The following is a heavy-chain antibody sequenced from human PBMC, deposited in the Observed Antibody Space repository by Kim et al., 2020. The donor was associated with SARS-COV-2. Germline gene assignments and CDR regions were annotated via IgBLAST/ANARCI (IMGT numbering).Heavy chain of an antibody. CDR3: AKEDFKCGTGGDY. V-gene: IGHV3-30*18. J-gene: IGHJ4*02. D-gene: IGHD7-27*01. CDR2: ISDDGRKK. Sequence: GGSLRLSCAASGFTFSNFGMHWVRQAPGKGLEWVAAISDDGRKKYYVDSEKGRFTISRDNSKNTLYLQMDSLRPEDTALYFCAKEDFKCGTGGDYWGQGALVTVSS. CDR1: GFTFSNFG.